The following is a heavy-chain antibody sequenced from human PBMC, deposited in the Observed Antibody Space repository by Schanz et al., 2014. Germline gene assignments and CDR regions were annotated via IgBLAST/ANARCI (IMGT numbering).Heavy chain of an antibody. CDR3: ARDSLRGATGGYGMDV. Sequence: QVQLQESGPGLVKPSQTLSLTCTVSGGSIRSGTYYWSWIRQPAGKALEWVGRVFPNGITNYNPSLKSRVTIAVDKSKNQFSLKVRSVTAADTAVYYCARDSLRGATGGYGMDVWGQGTTVTVSS. J-gene: IGHJ6*02. V-gene: IGHV4-61*02. CDR1: GGSIRSGTYY. CDR2: VFPNGIT. D-gene: IGHD2-8*02.